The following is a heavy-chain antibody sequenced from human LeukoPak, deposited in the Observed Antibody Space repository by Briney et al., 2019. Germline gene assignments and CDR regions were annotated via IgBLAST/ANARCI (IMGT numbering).Heavy chain of an antibody. V-gene: IGHV3-21*01. CDR1: GFTFSSYA. J-gene: IGHJ4*02. Sequence: PGGSLRLSCAAPGFTFSSYAMSWVRQAPGKGLEWVSSISSSSSYIYYADSVKGRFTISRDNAKNSLYLQMNSLRAEDTAVYYCARGGGGSYYHLLDYWGQGTLVTVSS. D-gene: IGHD1-26*01. CDR3: ARGGGGSYYHLLDY. CDR2: ISSSSSYI.